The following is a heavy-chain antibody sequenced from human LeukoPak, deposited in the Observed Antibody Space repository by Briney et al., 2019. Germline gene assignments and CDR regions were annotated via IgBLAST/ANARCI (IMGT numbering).Heavy chain of an antibody. J-gene: IGHJ4*02. V-gene: IGHV3-23*01. Sequence: TGGSLRLSCAASGFTFSSYGTSWVRQAPGKGLEWVSAISGSGGSTYYADSVKGRFTISRDNSKNTLYPQMNSLRAEDTAVYYCAKAEYGGVVDYWGQGTLVTVSS. CDR2: ISGSGGST. CDR1: GFTFSSYG. CDR3: AKAEYGGVVDY. D-gene: IGHD2-8*02.